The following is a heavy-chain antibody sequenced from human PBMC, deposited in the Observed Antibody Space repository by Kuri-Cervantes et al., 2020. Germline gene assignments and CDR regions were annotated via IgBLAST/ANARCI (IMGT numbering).Heavy chain of an antibody. CDR2: IKQDGNEK. Sequence: ETLSLTCAVYGGSFSGYYWSWVRQAPGKGPEWVANIKQDGNEKHYVESLRGRFTISRDNAKNSLYLQVNSLRTEDTAMYYCVRDTPPLWAVADSDDAFDIWGQGTMVTVSS. J-gene: IGHJ3*02. D-gene: IGHD6-19*01. CDR3: VRDTPPLWAVADSDDAFDI. CDR1: GGSFSGYY. V-gene: IGHV3-7*01.